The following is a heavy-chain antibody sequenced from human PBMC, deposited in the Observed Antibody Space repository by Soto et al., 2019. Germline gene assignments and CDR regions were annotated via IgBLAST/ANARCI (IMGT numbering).Heavy chain of an antibody. D-gene: IGHD3-22*01. V-gene: IGHV4-39*07. CDR3: VRYYYVTSGSSNCFDS. J-gene: IGHJ5*01. CDR2: ISYSGST. Sequence: SETLTLTCTVAGGSISSSSYYWGWIRQPPGKGLEWIGHISYSGSTYYNTSLKSRVTISVDTSRNQFSLILSSVTAADTAEYYCVRYYYVTSGSSNCFDSWGQGTLVTVSS. CDR1: GGSISSSSYY.